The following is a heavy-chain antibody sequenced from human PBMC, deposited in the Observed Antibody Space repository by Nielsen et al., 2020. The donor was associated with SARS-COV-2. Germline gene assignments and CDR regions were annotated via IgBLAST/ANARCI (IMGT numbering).Heavy chain of an antibody. CDR3: ARDLRITMISTGAFDI. Sequence: GESLKISCAASGFTFSSYAMHWVRQAPGKGLEWVAVISYDGSNKYYADSVKGRFTISRDNSKNTLYLQMNSLRAEDTAVYYCARDLRITMISTGAFDIWGQGTMVTVSS. D-gene: IGHD3-22*01. V-gene: IGHV3-30*14. CDR1: GFTFSSYA. J-gene: IGHJ3*02. CDR2: ISYDGSNK.